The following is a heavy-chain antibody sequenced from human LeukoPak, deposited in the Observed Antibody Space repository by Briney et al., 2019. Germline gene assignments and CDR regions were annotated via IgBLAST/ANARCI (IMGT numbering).Heavy chain of an antibody. CDR3: AKDQWHRLLADY. D-gene: IGHD2-2*01. Sequence: GGSLRLSCAASGFTFSSYGMHWVRQAPGKGLEWVAFIRYDGSNKYYADSVKGRFTISRDNSKNTLYLQMNSLRAEDTAVYYCAKDQWHRLLADYWGQGTLVTVSS. CDR1: GFTFSSYG. J-gene: IGHJ4*02. CDR2: IRYDGSNK. V-gene: IGHV3-30*02.